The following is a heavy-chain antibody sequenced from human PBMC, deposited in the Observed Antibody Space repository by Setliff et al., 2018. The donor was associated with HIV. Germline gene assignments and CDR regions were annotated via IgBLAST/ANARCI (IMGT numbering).Heavy chain of an antibody. Sequence: ASVKVSCKVSDVTPSNYALNWVRQAPGQGLEWMGAIIPVFATANYAQKFQGRVTITADESTLTAYMELSSLTSEDTAVYFCARGTGSYSYFDSWGLGTLVTVSS. CDR2: IIPVFATA. V-gene: IGHV1-69*13. CDR1: DVTPSNYA. CDR3: ARGTGSYSYFDS. D-gene: IGHD1-26*01. J-gene: IGHJ4*02.